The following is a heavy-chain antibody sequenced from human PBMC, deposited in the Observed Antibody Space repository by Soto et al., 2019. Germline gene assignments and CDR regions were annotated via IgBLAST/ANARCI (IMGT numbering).Heavy chain of an antibody. CDR2: ISSNGVGT. V-gene: IGHV3-64*01. D-gene: IGHD6-6*01. Sequence: EVQLAEYGGGLAQPGGSLRLSCAASGFTLSGYAMDWVRQAPGKGLEYVSGISSNGVGTYYANSVQGRFTISRDNSKNTVYLQMGSLRPEAMAVYYCARRARPDFYYMDVWGKGTTVTVSS. CDR1: GFTLSGYA. CDR3: ARRARPDFYYMDV. J-gene: IGHJ6*03.